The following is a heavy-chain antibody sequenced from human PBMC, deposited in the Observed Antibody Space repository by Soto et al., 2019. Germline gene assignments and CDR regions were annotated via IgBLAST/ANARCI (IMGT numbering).Heavy chain of an antibody. CDR2: IYWDDDK. CDR1: GFSLSTSGVG. Sequence: QITLKESGPTLVKPTQTLTLSCTFSGFSLSTSGVGVGWIRQPPGKALEWLALIYWDDDKRYSPSLKSRLTITTDTSKNQVVLRMTNMDPVDTATYYCAHSPPPTVTTSAEYFQHWGQGTLVTVSS. D-gene: IGHD4-17*01. CDR3: AHSPPPTVTTSAEYFQH. J-gene: IGHJ1*01. V-gene: IGHV2-5*02.